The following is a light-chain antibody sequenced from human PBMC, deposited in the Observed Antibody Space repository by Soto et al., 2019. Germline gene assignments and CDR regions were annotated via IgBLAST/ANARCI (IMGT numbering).Light chain of an antibody. CDR2: LNSDGRH. V-gene: IGLV4-69*01. CDR3: QTWGTGIVV. Sequence: QLVLTQPPSASASLGASVKVTCTLSSGHSTYSIAWHQQQPEKGPRYLMKLNSDGRHTKADGIPDRFSGSSSGAERYLTISRLQSEDEGDYYCQTWGTGIVVFGGGTKLTVL. J-gene: IGLJ2*01. CDR1: SGHSTYS.